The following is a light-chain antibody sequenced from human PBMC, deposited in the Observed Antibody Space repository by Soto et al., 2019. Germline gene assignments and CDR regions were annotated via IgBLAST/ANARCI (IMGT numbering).Light chain of an antibody. CDR3: AAWDDSLNGHYD. Sequence: QSVLTQPPSASGTPGQRVTISCSGSSSNIGSNTVNWYQQLPGTAPKLLIHSNNQRPSGVPDRFSGSKSGTSASLAISGLQSEDEADYYCAAWDDSLNGHYDFGTGTKVTVL. CDR2: SNN. CDR1: SSNIGSNT. J-gene: IGLJ1*01. V-gene: IGLV1-44*01.